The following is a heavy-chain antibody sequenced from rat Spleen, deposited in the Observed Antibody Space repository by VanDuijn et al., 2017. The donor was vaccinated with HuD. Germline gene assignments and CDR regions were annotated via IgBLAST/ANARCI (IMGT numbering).Heavy chain of an antibody. CDR2: ISTSGDST. D-gene: IGHD1-7*01. V-gene: IGHV5-27*01. J-gene: IGHJ2*01. Sequence: EVQLVESGGGLVQPGRSLKLSCAASGFTFSKYGMAWVRQAPTKGLEWVASISTSGDSTYYRDSVKGRFTISRDNAKSILYLQVDSLRSEDTATYFCTTAWVLNYWGQGVVVTVSS. CDR3: TTAWVLNY. CDR1: GFTFSKYG.